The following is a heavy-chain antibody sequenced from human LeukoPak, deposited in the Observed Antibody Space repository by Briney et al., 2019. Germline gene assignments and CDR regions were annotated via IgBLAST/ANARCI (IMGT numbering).Heavy chain of an antibody. CDR1: GFXFSSYW. CDR3: TRGGTTFDY. D-gene: IGHD1-1*01. CDR2: IDTDGSST. V-gene: IGHV3-74*01. Sequence: GGSLRLSCAASGFXFSSYWMHWVRQAPGKGLVWVSRIDTDGSSTTYADSVKGRFTISRDNAKNTLFLQMNSLRAEDTATYYCTRGGTTFDYWGQGILVTVSS. J-gene: IGHJ4*02.